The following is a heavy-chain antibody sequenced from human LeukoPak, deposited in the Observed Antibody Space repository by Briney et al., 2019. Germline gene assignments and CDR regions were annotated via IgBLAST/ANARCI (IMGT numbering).Heavy chain of an antibody. Sequence: PSETLSLTCAVYGGSFSDYYWSWIRQPPGKGLEWIGEINHSGTTHYNPSLKSRVTISVDTSKNQFSLKLSSVTAADTAVYYCARAYSGSYYYFDYWGQGTLVTVSS. J-gene: IGHJ4*02. D-gene: IGHD1-26*01. CDR1: GGSFSDYY. CDR2: INHSGTT. V-gene: IGHV4-34*01. CDR3: ARAYSGSYYYFDY.